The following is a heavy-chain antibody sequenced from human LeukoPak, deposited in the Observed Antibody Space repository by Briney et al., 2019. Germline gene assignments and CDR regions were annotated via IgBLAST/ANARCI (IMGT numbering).Heavy chain of an antibody. CDR1: GFTFSSYG. Sequence: PGGSLRLSCAASGFTFSSYGMHWVRQAPGKGLEWVAVIWYDGSNKYYADSVKGRFTISRDNSKNTLYLQMNSLRAEDTAVYCCAREYCSSTSCHYYYYGMDVWGQGTTVTVSS. CDR3: AREYCSSTSCHYYYYGMDV. D-gene: IGHD2-2*01. CDR2: IWYDGSNK. J-gene: IGHJ6*02. V-gene: IGHV3-33*01.